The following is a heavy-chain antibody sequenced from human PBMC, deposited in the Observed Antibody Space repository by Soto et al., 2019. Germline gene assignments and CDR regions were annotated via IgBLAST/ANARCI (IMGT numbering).Heavy chain of an antibody. V-gene: IGHV3-23*01. Sequence: DVQLLESGGGLVQPGGSLRLSCAVSGVTLSDYAMSWVRQAPGEGLEWVSSIRLAAGNTHYADSVRGRFTISRDNLKNILYLQMNYLRAEDTALYYCAKSTYCAGDCYSKDFDAWGQGTLVTVS. CDR1: GVTLSDYA. J-gene: IGHJ4*02. CDR3: AKSTYCAGDCYSKDFDA. CDR2: IRLAAGNT. D-gene: IGHD2-21*02.